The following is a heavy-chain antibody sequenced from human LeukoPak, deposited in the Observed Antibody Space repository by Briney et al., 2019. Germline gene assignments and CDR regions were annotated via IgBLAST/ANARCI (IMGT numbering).Heavy chain of an antibody. CDR2: ISGRGGST. V-gene: IGHV3-23*01. Sequence: GGSLRLSCAASGFTFSSYAMSWVRQAPGKGLEWVSAISGRGGSTYYADSVEGRFTISRDNSKNTLYLQMNSLRAEDTAVYYCAKGSKKAAPNYYFDYWGQGTLVTVSS. D-gene: IGHD2-15*01. CDR1: GFTFSSYA. J-gene: IGHJ4*02. CDR3: AKGSKKAAPNYYFDY.